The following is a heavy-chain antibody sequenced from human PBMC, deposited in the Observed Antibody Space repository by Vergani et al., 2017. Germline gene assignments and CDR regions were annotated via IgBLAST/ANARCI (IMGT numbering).Heavy chain of an antibody. CDR3: ARELAAAVHYYYYYYMDV. Sequence: EVQLVESGGGLVQPGGSLRLSCAASGFTFSSFDMHWVRQATGKGLEWVSAIGTAGDTYYPGSVKGRFTISRENAKNSLYLQMNSLRAEDTAVYYCARELAAAVHYYYYYYMDVWGKGTTVTVSS. D-gene: IGHD6-13*01. CDR2: IGTAGDT. J-gene: IGHJ6*03. V-gene: IGHV3-13*01. CDR1: GFTFSSFD.